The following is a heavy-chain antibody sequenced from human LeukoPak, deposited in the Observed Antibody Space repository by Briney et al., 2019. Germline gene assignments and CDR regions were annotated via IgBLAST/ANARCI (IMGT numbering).Heavy chain of an antibody. CDR3: ARDLAYSRLDY. CDR2: INPDGNKK. J-gene: IGHJ4*02. CDR1: GLTFSSSW. V-gene: IGHV3-7*03. D-gene: IGHD5-18*01. Sequence: GGSLRLSCAVSGLTFSSSWMDWVRQAPGKGLEWVASINPDGNKKYSADSVEGRFTISRDNAENSLYLQMNSLRVEDTAFYYCARDLAYSRLDYWGQGMLVTVSS.